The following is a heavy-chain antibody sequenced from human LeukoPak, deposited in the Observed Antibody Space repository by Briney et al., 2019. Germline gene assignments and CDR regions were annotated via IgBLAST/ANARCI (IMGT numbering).Heavy chain of an antibody. CDR1: GYTFTSYG. CDR2: ISAYNGNT. CDR3: ARDPGVRNWNGPQFDY. Sequence: ASVKVSCKASGYTFTSYGISWVRQAPGQGLEWMGWISAYNGNTNYAQKLQGRVTMTTDTSTSTAYMELRSLRSDDTAVYYCARDPGVRNWNGPQFDYWCQGTPVTVSS. D-gene: IGHD1-20*01. J-gene: IGHJ4*02. V-gene: IGHV1-18*01.